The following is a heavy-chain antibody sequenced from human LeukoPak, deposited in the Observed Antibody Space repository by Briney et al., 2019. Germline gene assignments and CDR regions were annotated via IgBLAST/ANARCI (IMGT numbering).Heavy chain of an antibody. J-gene: IGHJ3*02. D-gene: IGHD2/OR15-2a*01. Sequence: SVKVSCKASGGTFSSYAISWVRQAPGQGLEWMGGIIPIFGTANYAQKFQGRVTITTDESTSTAYMELSSLRSEDTAVYYCARVPSFCDSTYDAFDIWGQGTMVTVSS. CDR3: ARVPSFCDSTYDAFDI. CDR2: IIPIFGTA. CDR1: GGTFSSYA. V-gene: IGHV1-69*05.